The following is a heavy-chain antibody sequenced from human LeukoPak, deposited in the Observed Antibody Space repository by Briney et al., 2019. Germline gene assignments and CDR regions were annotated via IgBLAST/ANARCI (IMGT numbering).Heavy chain of an antibody. D-gene: IGHD2-2*02. CDR1: GFTFSSYA. J-gene: IGHJ4*02. CDR3: AKDLDCSSTSCDRDY. CDR2: ISGSGGST. Sequence: GGSLRLSCAASGFTFSSYAMSWLRQAPGKGLEWVSAISGSGGSTYYADSVKGRFTISRDNSKNTLYLQMNSLRAEDTAVYYCAKDLDCSSTSCDRDYWGQGTLVTVSS. V-gene: IGHV3-23*01.